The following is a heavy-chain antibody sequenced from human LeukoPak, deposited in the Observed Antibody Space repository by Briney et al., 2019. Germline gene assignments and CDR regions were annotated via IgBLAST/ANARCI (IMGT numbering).Heavy chain of an antibody. V-gene: IGHV3-21*01. CDR1: GFTFSYYN. J-gene: IGHJ4*02. D-gene: IGHD3-10*01. CDR3: ARAYGSGSYTPGY. CDR2: ISITSTYM. Sequence: GGSLRFSCAALGFTFSYYNMNWFRQAPGKGLDWVSSISITSTYMYSADSVKGRFAVSRDNAKNLLFLQMNSLRVEDTAVYYCARAYGSGSYTPGYWGQGTLVTVSS.